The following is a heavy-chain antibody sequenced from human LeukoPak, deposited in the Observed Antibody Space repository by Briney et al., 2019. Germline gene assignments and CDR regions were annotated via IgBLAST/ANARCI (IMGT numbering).Heavy chain of an antibody. CDR1: GGSFSGYY. D-gene: IGHD2-21*01. CDR3: ARSVVASYGRDV. J-gene: IGHJ6*04. V-gene: IGHV4-34*01. CDR2: INHSGST. Sequence: SETLSLTCAVYGGSFSGYYWSWIRQPPGKGLEWIGEINHSGSTNYNPSLKSRVTISVDTSKNQFSLKLSSVTAADTAVYYCARSVVASYGRDVWGKGTTVTVSS.